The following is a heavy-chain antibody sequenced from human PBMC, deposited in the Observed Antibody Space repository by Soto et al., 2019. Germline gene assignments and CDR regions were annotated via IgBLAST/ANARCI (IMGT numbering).Heavy chain of an antibody. CDR1: GFTFSSYA. Sequence: GGSLRLSCAAAGFTFSSYAMHWVRQAPGKGLEWVAVISYDGTNKYYADSVKGRFTISRDNSKNTLYLQMNSLRGEDTAVYYCARDLRCNNGVCSPYYYYALDVWGQGT. D-gene: IGHD2-8*01. CDR3: ARDLRCNNGVCSPYYYYALDV. V-gene: IGHV3-30-3*01. CDR2: ISYDGTNK. J-gene: IGHJ6*02.